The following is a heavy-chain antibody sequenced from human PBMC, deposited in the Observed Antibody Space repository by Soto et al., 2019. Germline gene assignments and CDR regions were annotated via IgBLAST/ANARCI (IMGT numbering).Heavy chain of an antibody. D-gene: IGHD6-19*01. CDR2: ISFDGHDQ. CDR1: GFPFSNYG. J-gene: IGHJ4*02. CDR3: ARGAVADY. V-gene: IGHV3-30*03. Sequence: GGSLRLSCAASGFPFSNYGMHWVRQAPGKGLEWMAVISFDGHDQDYADSVKGRFTISRDNSKSTLYLQMNSLRAEDTAVYYCARGAVADYWGQGTLVTVSS.